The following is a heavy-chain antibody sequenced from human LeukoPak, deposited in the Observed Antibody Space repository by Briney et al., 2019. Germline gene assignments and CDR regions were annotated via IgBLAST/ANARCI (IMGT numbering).Heavy chain of an antibody. Sequence: GGSLRLSCAASGFTFDDYAMHWVRQAPGKGLEWVSGISWNSGSIGYADSVKGRFTISRDNAKNSLYLQMNSLRAEDTAIYYCARDTASLWDPMDVWGKGTTVTISS. D-gene: IGHD3-16*01. CDR1: GFTFDDYA. CDR3: ARDTASLWDPMDV. V-gene: IGHV3-9*01. J-gene: IGHJ6*03. CDR2: ISWNSGSI.